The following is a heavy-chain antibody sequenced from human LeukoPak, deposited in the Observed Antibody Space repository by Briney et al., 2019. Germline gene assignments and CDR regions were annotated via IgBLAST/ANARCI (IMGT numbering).Heavy chain of an antibody. J-gene: IGHJ4*02. D-gene: IGHD6-6*01. CDR3: ARMGSSSSSY. V-gene: IGHV3-7*01. Sequence: PGGSLRLSCAASGFTFNSYWMSWVRQAPGKGLEWVANIKQDGSEKYYVDSVKGRFTISRDNAKNSLYLQMNSLSAEDTAVYYCARMGSSSSSYWGQGTLVTVSS. CDR1: GFTFNSYW. CDR2: IKQDGSEK.